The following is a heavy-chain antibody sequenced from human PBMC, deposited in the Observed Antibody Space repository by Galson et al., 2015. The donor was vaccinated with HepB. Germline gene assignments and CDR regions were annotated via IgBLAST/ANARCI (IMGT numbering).Heavy chain of an antibody. CDR3: MRGGGRYHFDY. CDR1: GYTFTAKY. Sequence: SVKVSCKASGYTFTAKYMHWVRQAPGQGLEWMGWINSNIGDTNYAQEFQGRVTVTRDTSTSTVYMELSSLTSDDTAVYYCMRGGGRYHFDYWGQGSLVTVSS. V-gene: IGHV1-2*02. CDR2: INSNIGDT. J-gene: IGHJ4*02. D-gene: IGHD1-26*01.